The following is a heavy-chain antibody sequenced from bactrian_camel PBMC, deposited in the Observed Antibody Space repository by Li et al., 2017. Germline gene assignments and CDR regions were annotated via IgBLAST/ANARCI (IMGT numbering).Heavy chain of an antibody. V-gene: IGHV3-2*01. CDR2: IYYTSNTNS. CDR3: TRETQWVGYHEFAEY. J-gene: IGHJ4*01. D-gene: IGHD5*01. CDR1: EATTRIRGNC. Sequence: HVQLVESGGGSVQTGGLLKLSCIGGEATTRIRGNCVAWFRQAPGKEREWVAGIYYTSNTNSYYAGSVEGRFSIDQDNAKNTLYLQLNSLTREDSAMYYCTRETQWVGYHEFAEYWGQGTQVTVS.